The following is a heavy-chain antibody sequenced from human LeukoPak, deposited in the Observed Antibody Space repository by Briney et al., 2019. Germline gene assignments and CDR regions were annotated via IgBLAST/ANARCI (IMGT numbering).Heavy chain of an antibody. CDR2: ISHDGSNK. CDR3: AKGYSSSGWYSGLFDY. J-gene: IGHJ4*02. CDR1: GFTFSSYS. Sequence: GGSLRLSCAASGFTFSSYSMHWVRQAPGKGLEWVAVISHDGSNKYYGDSVKGQFTISRGNSKNTLYLQMNNLRVEDTAVYYCAKGYSSSGWYSGLFDYWGQGTLVTVSS. V-gene: IGHV3-30*18. D-gene: IGHD6-19*01.